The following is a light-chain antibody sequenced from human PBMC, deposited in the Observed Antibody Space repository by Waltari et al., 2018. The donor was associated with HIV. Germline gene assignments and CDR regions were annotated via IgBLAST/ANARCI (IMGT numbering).Light chain of an antibody. CDR1: QGIGSW. V-gene: IGKV1-12*01. CDR3: QQASSFPRT. Sequence: DIQTPKSPSSVSASVGDIVTITCRARQGIGSWLAWYQQKPGKAPKLLIYAASSVQSGVPSRFSGSGSGTDFSLTIRSLQPEDFATYYCQQASSFPRTFGQGTKVEIK. J-gene: IGKJ1*01. CDR2: AAS.